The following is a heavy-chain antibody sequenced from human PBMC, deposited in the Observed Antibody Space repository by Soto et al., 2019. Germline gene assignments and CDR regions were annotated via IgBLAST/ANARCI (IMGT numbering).Heavy chain of an antibody. V-gene: IGHV5-51*03. J-gene: IGHJ4*02. D-gene: IGHD2-21*02. Sequence: GRSLKISCKGSGYSFTSYWIGWVRQMPGKGLEWMGIIYPGDSDTRYSPSFQGQVTISADKSISTAYLQWSSLKASDTAMYYCARTYCGGDCYLYFDYWGQGTLVTVSS. CDR3: ARTYCGGDCYLYFDY. CDR1: GYSFTSYW. CDR2: IYPGDSDT.